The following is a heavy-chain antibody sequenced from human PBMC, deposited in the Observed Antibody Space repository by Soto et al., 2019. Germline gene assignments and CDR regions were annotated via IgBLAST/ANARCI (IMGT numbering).Heavy chain of an antibody. CDR1: GFTFSSYA. Sequence: QVQLVESGGGVVQPGRSLRLSCAASGFTFSSYAMHWVRQAPGKGLEWVAVISYDGRSKYYGDSVKGRFTISRDSSKDTLYLQMNSLKSEDTAVYYCAKDRGNWNDEAYYYYGMDGWGQGTTVTVSS. V-gene: IGHV3-30*04. D-gene: IGHD1-20*01. CDR2: ISYDGRSK. CDR3: AKDRGNWNDEAYYYYGMDG. J-gene: IGHJ6*02.